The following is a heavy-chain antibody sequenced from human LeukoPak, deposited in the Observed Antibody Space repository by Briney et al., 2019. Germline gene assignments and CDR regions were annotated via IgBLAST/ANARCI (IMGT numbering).Heavy chain of an antibody. J-gene: IGHJ4*02. CDR1: GASISSGGYY. Sequence: PSQTLSLTCTVSGASISSGGYYWSWIRQHPGKGLEWIGYIYYGGSTYYNPSLRSRITISVDTSKNQFSLELSSVTAADTAVYYCARADGGVRGYYFDYWGQGIMVTVSS. V-gene: IGHV4-31*03. D-gene: IGHD3-10*01. CDR2: IYYGGST. CDR3: ARADGGVRGYYFDY.